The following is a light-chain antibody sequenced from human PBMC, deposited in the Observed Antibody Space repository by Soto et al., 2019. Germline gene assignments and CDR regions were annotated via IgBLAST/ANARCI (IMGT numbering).Light chain of an antibody. V-gene: IGKV1-5*03. Sequence: DLQRTQSPSTLSAYVRDRVTITCRASHNLSKWLAWYQQKPGKDPKLLIYKASSLESGVPSRFSGSGSGTEFTLTISSLQPDDFTTYYCQHLETFGQGTKVDI. J-gene: IGKJ1*01. CDR3: QHLET. CDR1: HNLSKW. CDR2: KAS.